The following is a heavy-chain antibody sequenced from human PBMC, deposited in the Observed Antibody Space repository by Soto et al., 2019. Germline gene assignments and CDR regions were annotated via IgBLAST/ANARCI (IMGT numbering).Heavy chain of an antibody. D-gene: IGHD6-19*01. CDR1: GFTFSSYA. J-gene: IGHJ4*02. CDR3: AKDWWVRAVAVPKDFDY. CDR2: ISGSGGST. V-gene: IGHV3-23*01. Sequence: PGGSLRLSCAASGFTFSSYAMSWVRQAPGKGLEWVSAISGSGGSTYYADSVKGRFTISRDNSKNTLYLQMNSLRAEDTAVYYCAKDWWVRAVAVPKDFDYWGQGTLVTVSS.